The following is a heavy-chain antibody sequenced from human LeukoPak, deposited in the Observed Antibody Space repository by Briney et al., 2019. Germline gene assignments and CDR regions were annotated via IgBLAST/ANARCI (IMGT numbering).Heavy chain of an antibody. J-gene: IGHJ4*02. CDR1: GFAFSSYA. D-gene: IGHD3-10*01. Sequence: GGSLRLSCAASGFAFSSYAMSWVRQAPGKGLEWVSSISGSGGDTYYADSVKGRFTISRDNSKNTLYLQMNSLRAEDTAVYYCAKDLYGSGSYQIRLFDYWGQGTLVTVSS. CDR3: AKDLYGSGSYQIRLFDY. V-gene: IGHV3-23*01. CDR2: ISGSGGDT.